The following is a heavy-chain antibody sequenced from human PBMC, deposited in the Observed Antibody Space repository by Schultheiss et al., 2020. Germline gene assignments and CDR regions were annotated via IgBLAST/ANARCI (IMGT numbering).Heavy chain of an antibody. J-gene: IGHJ4*02. CDR1: GGSFSGYY. D-gene: IGHD3-10*01. CDR3: ASEGSGSSSPDY. V-gene: IGHV4-34*01. Sequence: SQTLSLTCAVYGGSFSGYYWSWIRQPPGKGLEWIGEINHSGSTNYNPSLKSRVTISVDTSKNQFSLKLSSVTAADTAVYYCASEGSGSSSPDYWGQGTLVT. CDR2: INHSGST.